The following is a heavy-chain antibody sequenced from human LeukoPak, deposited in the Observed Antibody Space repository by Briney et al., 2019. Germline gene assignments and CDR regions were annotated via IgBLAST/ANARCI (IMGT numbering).Heavy chain of an antibody. Sequence: PGGSLTLSCAASGFTFTSYDVYWVRQAPGKGLEWVAFLQSDGSHIYYAESVKGRFTISRDRSKNTLYLQMNSLRAGDTAMYYCARGAIRSHYYYMDVWGKGTRVTISS. D-gene: IGHD3-3*01. CDR1: GFTFTSYD. V-gene: IGHV3-30*02. J-gene: IGHJ6*03. CDR2: LQSDGSHI. CDR3: ARGAIRSHYYYMDV.